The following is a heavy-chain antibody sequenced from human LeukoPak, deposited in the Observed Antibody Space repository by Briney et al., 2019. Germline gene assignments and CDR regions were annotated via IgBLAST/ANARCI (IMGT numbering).Heavy chain of an antibody. CDR3: ARSFSAREYFEH. Sequence: GWPRRSCSAAGCFTSSSHGMHVVRQAPSKRLEGVAFLHSNGNNKYYADVVKGRFAISRDNSKNTLHLQMNSLRPEDTAVYYCARSFSAREYFEHWGQGTLVTVSS. V-gene: IGHV3-30*02. J-gene: IGHJ1*01. CDR1: CFTSSSHG. CDR2: LHSNGNNK. D-gene: IGHD6-6*01.